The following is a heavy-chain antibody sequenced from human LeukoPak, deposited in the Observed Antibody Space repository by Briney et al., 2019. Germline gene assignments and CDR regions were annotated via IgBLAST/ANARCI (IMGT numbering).Heavy chain of an antibody. CDR2: IKQDGSEK. J-gene: IGHJ5*02. D-gene: IGHD3-22*01. CDR3: ARDATNPTYYYDSSGYSLPWFDP. CDR1: GFTFSSYW. Sequence: GGSLRLSCAASGFTFSSYWMSWVRQAPGKGLEWVANIKQDGSEKYYVDSVKGRFTISRDNAKNSLYLQMNSLRAEDTAVYYCARDATNPTYYYDSSGYSLPWFDPWGQGTLVTVSS. V-gene: IGHV3-7*01.